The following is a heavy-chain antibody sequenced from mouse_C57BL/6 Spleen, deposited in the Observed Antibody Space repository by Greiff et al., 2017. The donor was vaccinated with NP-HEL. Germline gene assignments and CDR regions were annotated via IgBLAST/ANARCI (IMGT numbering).Heavy chain of an antibody. V-gene: IGHV1-64*01. CDR1: GYTFTSYW. J-gene: IGHJ4*01. D-gene: IGHD2-4*01. Sequence: QVQLQQPGAELVKPGASVELSCKASGYTFTSYWMHWVKQRPGQGLEWIGMIHPNSGSTNYNEKFKSKATLTVDKSSSTAYMQLSSLTSEDSAVYYCASLSYYDYDEGMDYWGQGTSVTVSS. CDR3: ASLSYYDYDEGMDY. CDR2: IHPNSGST.